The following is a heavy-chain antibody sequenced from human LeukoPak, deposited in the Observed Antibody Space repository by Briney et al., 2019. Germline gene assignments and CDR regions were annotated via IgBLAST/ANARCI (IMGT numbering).Heavy chain of an antibody. D-gene: IGHD5-18*01. CDR1: GLTFKIYW. V-gene: IGHV3-7*01. J-gene: IGHJ3*02. CDR2: INQDGTEK. Sequence: GGSLRLSCAASGLTFKIYWMSWVRQAPGKGLEWVVSINQDGTEKYYVDSVKGRFTISRDNARNSRYLQMNSLRAEDTAVYYCARDGGGYRYGNDASDIWGEGTMVTVSS. CDR3: ARDGGGYRYGNDASDI.